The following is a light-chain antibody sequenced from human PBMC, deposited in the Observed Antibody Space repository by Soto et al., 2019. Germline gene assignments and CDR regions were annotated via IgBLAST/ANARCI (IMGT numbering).Light chain of an antibody. V-gene: IGLV6-57*04. CDR3: QSYDSSNPWV. CDR2: EDN. Sequence: NFMLTQPHSVSESAGKTVTISCTRSSGSIASNYVQWYQQRPGSGPTTVIYEDNQRPTGVPDRFSGSIDSYSNSASLTISGLKTEDEADYYCQSYDSSNPWVFGGGTQLTGL. CDR1: SGSIASNY. J-gene: IGLJ3*02.